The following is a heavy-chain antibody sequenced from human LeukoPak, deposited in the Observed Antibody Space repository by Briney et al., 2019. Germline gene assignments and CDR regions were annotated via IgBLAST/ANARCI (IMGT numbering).Heavy chain of an antibody. D-gene: IGHD3-3*01. CDR1: GFTFSSYG. CDR3: AKDPYDFWSGFAGYLDY. V-gene: IGHV3-30*18. CDR2: ISYDGSNK. J-gene: IGHJ4*02. Sequence: PGGSLRLSCAASGFTFSSYGMHWVRQAPGKGLEWVAVISYDGSNKYYADSVKGRFTISRDNSKNTLYLQMNSLRAEDTAVYYCAKDPYDFWSGFAGYLDYWGQGTLVTVSS.